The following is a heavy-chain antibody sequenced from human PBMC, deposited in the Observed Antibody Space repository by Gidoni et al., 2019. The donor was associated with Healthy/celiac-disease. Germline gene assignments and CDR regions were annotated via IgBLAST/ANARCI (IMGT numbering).Heavy chain of an antibody. CDR3: AGEDYGDLYFDY. Sequence: QVQLVESGGGVVQPGRSLRLSCAASGFTFSSYGMHWVRQAPGKGLEWVAVIWYDGSNKDYADSVKGRFTISRDNSKNTLYLQMNSLRAEDTAVYYCAGEDYGDLYFDYWGQGTLVTVSS. J-gene: IGHJ4*02. V-gene: IGHV3-33*01. CDR1: GFTFSSYG. D-gene: IGHD4-17*01. CDR2: IWYDGSNK.